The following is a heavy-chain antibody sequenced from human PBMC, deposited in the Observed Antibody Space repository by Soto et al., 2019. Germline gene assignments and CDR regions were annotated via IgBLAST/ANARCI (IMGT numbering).Heavy chain of an antibody. V-gene: IGHV5-10-1*01. CDR2: IDPSDSYT. CDR1: GYSFTSYW. CDR3: ARLSVDQLVTYYYYGMGV. Sequence: PGESLKISCKGSGYSFTSYWISWVRQMPGKGLEWMGRIDPSDSYTNYSPSFQGHVTISADKSISTAYLQWSSLKASDTAMYYCARLSVDQLVTYYYYGMGVWGQGTTVTVSS. D-gene: IGHD6-6*01. J-gene: IGHJ6*02.